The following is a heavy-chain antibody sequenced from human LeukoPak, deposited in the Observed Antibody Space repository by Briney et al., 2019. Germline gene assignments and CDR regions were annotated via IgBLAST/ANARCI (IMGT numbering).Heavy chain of an antibody. CDR2: IYPGDSDT. CDR3: ARRDSSGWGSFDY. V-gene: IGHV5-51*01. CDR1: GYSFTNYW. Sequence: GESLKISCKGSGYSFTNYWIGWVRQMPGKGLEWMGMIYPGDSDTRHSPSFQGQVTISVDKSISTAYLQWSSLEAADTAMYYCARRDSSGWGSFDYWGQGTLVTVSS. J-gene: IGHJ4*02. D-gene: IGHD6-19*01.